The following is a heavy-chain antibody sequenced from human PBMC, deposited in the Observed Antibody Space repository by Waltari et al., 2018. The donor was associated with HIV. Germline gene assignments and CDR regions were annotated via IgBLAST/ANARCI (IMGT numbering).Heavy chain of an antibody. Sequence: VQLVQSGAEVKKPGDSVKVSCKASGYPFDGYGISWVRQAPGHGLEWMGWIKCDNGETKFAQNVQGRGTMTTDKSTATAYMDLRSLRSDDTAVYYCARDRSNSDYWGQGTLVTVSS. CDR1: GYPFDGYG. D-gene: IGHD1-26*01. J-gene: IGHJ4*02. V-gene: IGHV1-18*01. CDR3: ARDRSNSDY. CDR2: IKCDNGET.